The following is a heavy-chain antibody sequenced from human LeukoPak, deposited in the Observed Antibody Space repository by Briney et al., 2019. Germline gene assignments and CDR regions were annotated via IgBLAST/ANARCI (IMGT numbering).Heavy chain of an antibody. CDR1: GFTFSSYW. CDR2: IKQDGSEK. Sequence: GGPLRLSCAASGFTFSSYWMSWLRQAPGKGLEGVANIKQDGSEKYYVDSVKGRFTISRDNAKNSLYLQMNSLRAEDTAVYYCAGRSSSWYNWFDPWGQGTLVTVSS. V-gene: IGHV3-7*01. J-gene: IGHJ5*02. D-gene: IGHD6-13*01. CDR3: AGRSSSWYNWFDP.